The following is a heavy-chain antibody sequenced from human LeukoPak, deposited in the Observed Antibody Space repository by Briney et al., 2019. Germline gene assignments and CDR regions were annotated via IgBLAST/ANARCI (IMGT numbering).Heavy chain of an antibody. V-gene: IGHV3-21*01. CDR3: ASGFSSSPYFDY. CDR1: GCTFSTYY. D-gene: IGHD6-6*01. J-gene: IGHJ4*02. CDR2: ITGSSSYI. Sequence: GGSLRLSCAASGCTFSTYYMNWVRQAPGKELEWVSFITGSSSYIYYTDSVKGRFTISRDNAKNSLFLQMNSLRDEDTAVYYCASGFSSSPYFDYWGQGTLVTVSS.